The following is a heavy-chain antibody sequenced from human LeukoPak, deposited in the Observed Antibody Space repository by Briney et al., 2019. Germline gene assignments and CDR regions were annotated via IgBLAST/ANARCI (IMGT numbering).Heavy chain of an antibody. J-gene: IGHJ6*02. CDR2: ISSSSSYI. CDR3: ARDSYSNYDPLSYYYYGMDV. V-gene: IGHV3-21*01. CDR1: GFTFSSYS. D-gene: IGHD4-11*01. Sequence: GGSLRLSCAASGFTFSSYSMNWVRQAPGKGLEWVSSISSSSSYIYYADSVKGRFTISRDNAKNSLYLQMNSLRAEDTAVYYCARDSYSNYDPLSYYYYGMDVWGQGTTVTVSS.